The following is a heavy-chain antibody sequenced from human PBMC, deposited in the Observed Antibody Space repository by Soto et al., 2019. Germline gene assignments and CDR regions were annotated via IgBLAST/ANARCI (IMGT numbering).Heavy chain of an antibody. Sequence: EVQLLESGGGLVQPGGSLRLSCAASGFTFSSCAMSWVRQAPGKGLEWVSAISGSGGSTYYADSVKGRFTISRDNSKNTLYLQMNSLRAEDTAVYYCAKGGERYCSGGSCYDFDYWGQGTLVTVSS. J-gene: IGHJ4*02. CDR2: ISGSGGST. V-gene: IGHV3-23*01. D-gene: IGHD2-15*01. CDR3: AKGGERYCSGGSCYDFDY. CDR1: GFTFSSCA.